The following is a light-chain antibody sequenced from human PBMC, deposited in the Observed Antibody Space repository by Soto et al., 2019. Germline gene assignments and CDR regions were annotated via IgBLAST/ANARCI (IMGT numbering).Light chain of an antibody. V-gene: IGLV1-51*01. CDR2: DNT. Sequence: QSVLTQPPSVSAAPGQKVTISCSGSSSKNGKNYVSWYLRLPGTAPKLLIFDNTKRPSGIPHRFSGSKSDTSATLGITGLQTGDEADYYCGTWDSSLSVYVFGTGTKVTVL. J-gene: IGLJ1*01. CDR3: GTWDSSLSVYV. CDR1: SSKNGKNY.